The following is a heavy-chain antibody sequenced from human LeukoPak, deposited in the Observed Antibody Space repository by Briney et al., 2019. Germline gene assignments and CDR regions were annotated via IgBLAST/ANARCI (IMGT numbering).Heavy chain of an antibody. CDR3: ATPYSGGYQGLDI. D-gene: IGHD1-26*01. J-gene: IGHJ3*02. CDR1: GGSTSTNKYY. CDR2: IYYSGST. V-gene: IGHV4-39*01. Sequence: SETLSLTCTVSGGSTSTNKYYWGWIRQPPGKGLEWIGSIYYSGSTYYNPTLKSRVTIFVDTSKNQFSLKLSSVTAADTAVYYCATPYSGGYQGLDIWGQGTMVTVS.